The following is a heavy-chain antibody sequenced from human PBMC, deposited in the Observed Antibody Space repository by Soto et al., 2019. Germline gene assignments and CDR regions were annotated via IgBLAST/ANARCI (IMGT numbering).Heavy chain of an antibody. J-gene: IGHJ2*01. CDR3: ARADYDFWSGCFHL. D-gene: IGHD3-3*01. Sequence: EVQLVESGGGLVQPGGSLRLSCAASGFTFSSYDMHWVRQATGKGLEWVSAIGTAGDTYYPGSVKGRFTISRENAKNSLYLEMNSLRAEDTAVYYCARADYDFWSGCFHLWGRGTLVTVSS. CDR2: IGTAGDT. V-gene: IGHV3-13*01. CDR1: GFTFSSYD.